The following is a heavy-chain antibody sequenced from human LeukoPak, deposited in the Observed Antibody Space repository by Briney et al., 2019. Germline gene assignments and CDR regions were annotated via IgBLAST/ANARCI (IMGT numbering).Heavy chain of an antibody. CDR3: ARVGGMTTVDY. Sequence: GGSLRLSCEASGFTFSSYSMNWVRQAPGKGLEWVSSISTSSSYIYYADSVKGRFTISRDNAKNSLYLQMNSLRAEDTAVYYCARVGGMTTVDYWGQGTLVTVSS. CDR1: GFTFSSYS. D-gene: IGHD4-17*01. CDR2: ISTSSSYI. V-gene: IGHV3-21*01. J-gene: IGHJ4*02.